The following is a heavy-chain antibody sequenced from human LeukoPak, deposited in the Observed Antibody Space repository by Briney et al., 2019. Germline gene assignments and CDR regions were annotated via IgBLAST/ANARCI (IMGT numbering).Heavy chain of an antibody. CDR1: GFTFSSYA. CDR2: ISYDGSNK. Sequence: PGGSLRLSCAASGFTFSSYAMSWVRQAPGKGLEWVAVISYDGSNKYYADSVKGRFTISRDNSKNTLYLQMNSLRAEDTAVYYCARDVWLQYGKGAFDIWGQGTMGTVSS. V-gene: IGHV3-30*03. D-gene: IGHD5-24*01. CDR3: ARDVWLQYGKGAFDI. J-gene: IGHJ3*02.